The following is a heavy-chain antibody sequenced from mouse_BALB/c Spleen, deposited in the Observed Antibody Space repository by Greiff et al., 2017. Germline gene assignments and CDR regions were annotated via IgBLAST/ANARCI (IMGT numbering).Heavy chain of an antibody. CDR2: IYPGNSDT. CDR1: GYSFTSYW. CDR3: TREDYGYGFAY. Sequence: VHLKQSGTVLARPGASVKMSCKASGYSFTSYWMHWVKQRPGQGLEWIGAIYPGNSDTSYNQKFKGKAKLTEVTSASTAYMELSSLTNEDSAVYYCTREDYGYGFAYWGQGTLVTVSA. J-gene: IGHJ3*01. D-gene: IGHD1-2*01. V-gene: IGHV1-5*01.